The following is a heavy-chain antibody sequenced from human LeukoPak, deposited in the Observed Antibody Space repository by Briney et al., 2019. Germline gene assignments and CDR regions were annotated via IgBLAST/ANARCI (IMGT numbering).Heavy chain of an antibody. CDR1: GLSISSYE. J-gene: IGHJ4*02. CDR2: ISSTGRIT. Sequence: GGSLRLSCVVSGLSISSYEMNWVPQAPGKGLEWVSYISSTGRITYYADSVKGRFTISRDNAKNSLYLQMNSLTAEDTAVYYCARTDPQLALDYWGQGTLVTVSS. D-gene: IGHD6-13*01. CDR3: ARTDPQLALDY. V-gene: IGHV3-48*03.